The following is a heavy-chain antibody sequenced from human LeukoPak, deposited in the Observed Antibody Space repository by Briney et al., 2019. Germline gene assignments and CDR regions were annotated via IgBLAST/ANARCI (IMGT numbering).Heavy chain of an antibody. D-gene: IGHD1-26*01. CDR3: AKDVLSETYYYFDY. Sequence: GGSLRLSCAASGRTFSNYAMSWVRQAPGEGLEWVSTISGSGGSTYYTDSVKGRFTISRDNSKNTLYLQMNSLRAEDTAIYYCAKDVLSETYYYFDYWGQGTLVTVSS. J-gene: IGHJ4*02. V-gene: IGHV3-23*01. CDR1: GRTFSNYA. CDR2: ISGSGGST.